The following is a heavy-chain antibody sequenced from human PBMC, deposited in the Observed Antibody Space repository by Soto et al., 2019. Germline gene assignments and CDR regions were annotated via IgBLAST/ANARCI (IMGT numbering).Heavy chain of an antibody. D-gene: IGHD6-13*01. CDR2: ISGSGGST. Sequence: WGSLRLSCAASGFTFSSYAIIRCRHSPFKGLEWVSAISGSGGSTYYADSVKGRFTISRDNSKNTLYLQMNSLRAEDTAVYYCAKQGDSSSWQFYYYGMDVWGQGTTVTVSS. J-gene: IGHJ6*02. CDR1: GFTFSSYA. V-gene: IGHV3-23*01. CDR3: AKQGDSSSWQFYYYGMDV.